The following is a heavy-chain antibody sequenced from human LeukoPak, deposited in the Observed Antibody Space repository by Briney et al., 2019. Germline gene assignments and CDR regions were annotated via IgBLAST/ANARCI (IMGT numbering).Heavy chain of an antibody. CDR2: ISYDGSNK. V-gene: IGHV3-30*04. CDR3: ARDYLSY. D-gene: IGHD2/OR15-2a*01. J-gene: IGHJ4*02. CDR1: GFTFSSYA. Sequence: PGGSLRLSCAASGFTFSSYAMSWVRQAPGKGLEWVAVISYDGSNKYYADSVKGRFTISRDNSKNTLYLQMNSLRAEDTAVYYCARDYLSYWGQGTLVTVSS.